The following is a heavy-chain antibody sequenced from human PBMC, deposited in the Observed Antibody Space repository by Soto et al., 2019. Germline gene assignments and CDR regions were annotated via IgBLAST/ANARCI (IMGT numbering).Heavy chain of an antibody. D-gene: IGHD3-16*01. CDR2: ISGSGGST. CDR1: GFTFSAFA. CDR3: AKLGSDFLNWFDP. J-gene: IGHJ5*02. Sequence: PGGSLRLSCAASGFTFSAFAMSWVRQAPGKGLEWVSAISGSGGSTYYTDSVKGRFTISRDNSKNTLYLQMNSLRAEDTAVYYCAKLGSDFLNWFDPWGQGTLVTVSS. V-gene: IGHV3-23*01.